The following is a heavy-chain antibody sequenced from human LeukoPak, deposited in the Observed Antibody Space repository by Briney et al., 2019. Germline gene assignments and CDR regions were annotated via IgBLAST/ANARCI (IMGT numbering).Heavy chain of an antibody. D-gene: IGHD6-13*01. CDR1: GGSISSSSYY. CDR3: ARHSVLYSSTWYAFDY. V-gene: IGHV4-39*01. Sequence: SETLSLTCTVAGGSISSSSYYWGWIRQPPGKGLEWIGSIYYSGSTYYNPSLKSRVTISVDTSKNQFSLKLSSVTDADTAVYYCARHSVLYSSTWYAFDYWGQGTLVTVSS. J-gene: IGHJ4*02. CDR2: IYYSGST.